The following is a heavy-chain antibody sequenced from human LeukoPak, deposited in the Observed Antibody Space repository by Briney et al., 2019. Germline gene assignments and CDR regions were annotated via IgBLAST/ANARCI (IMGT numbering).Heavy chain of an antibody. J-gene: IGHJ4*02. CDR3: AKLREWELPDLFDY. CDR1: GFTFSSYE. V-gene: IGHV3-48*03. CDR2: ISSSGSTI. D-gene: IGHD1-26*01. Sequence: RGSLRLSCAASGFTFSSYEMNWVRQAPGKGLEWVSYISSSGSTIYYADSVKGRFTISRDNAKNSLYLQMNSLRAEDTAVYYCAKLREWELPDLFDYWGQGTLVTVSS.